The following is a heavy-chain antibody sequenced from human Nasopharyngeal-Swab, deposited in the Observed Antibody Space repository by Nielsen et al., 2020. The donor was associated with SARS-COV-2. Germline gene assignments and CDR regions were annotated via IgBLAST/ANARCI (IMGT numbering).Heavy chain of an antibody. J-gene: IGHJ3*02. V-gene: IGHV3-23*01. D-gene: IGHD1-26*01. CDR1: GFTFSSHV. Sequence: GGSLRLSCAASGFTFSSHVMSWVRQVPGEGLEWVSTLSGSGDGTYFADSVKGRFTISRDNSRNTVFLQMNSLRGEDAAVYYCAKNMGAVVLFDIWGQGTMVTVSS. CDR3: AKNMGAVVLFDI. CDR2: LSGSGDGT.